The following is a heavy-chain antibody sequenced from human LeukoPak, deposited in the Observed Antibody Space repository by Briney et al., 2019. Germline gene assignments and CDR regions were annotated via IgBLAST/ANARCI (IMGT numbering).Heavy chain of an antibody. J-gene: IGHJ5*02. V-gene: IGHV3-30*18. CDR2: ISYDGSNK. CDR1: GFTFSSYG. Sequence: GGSLRLSCAASGFTFSSYGMHWVRQAPGKGLEWVAVISYDGSNKYYADSVKGRFTTSRDNSKNTLYLQMNSLRAEDTAVYYCAKETSRGYSYGYDNWFDPWGQGTLVTVSS. CDR3: AKETSRGYSYGYDNWFDP. D-gene: IGHD5-18*01.